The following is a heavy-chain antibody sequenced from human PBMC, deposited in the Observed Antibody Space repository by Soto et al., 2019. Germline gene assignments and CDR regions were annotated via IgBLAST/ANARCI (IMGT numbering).Heavy chain of an antibody. V-gene: IGHV4-61*08. J-gene: IGHJ4*02. CDR2: IYYSGST. D-gene: IGHD6-13*01. CDR3: ARGYSSSWYSDY. CDR1: GGSISSGGYY. Sequence: SETLSLTCTVSGGSISSGGYYWSRIRQPPGKGLEWIGYIYYSGSTNHNPSLKSRVTISVDTSKNQFSLKLSSVTAADTAVYYCARGYSSSWYSDYWGQGTLVTVSS.